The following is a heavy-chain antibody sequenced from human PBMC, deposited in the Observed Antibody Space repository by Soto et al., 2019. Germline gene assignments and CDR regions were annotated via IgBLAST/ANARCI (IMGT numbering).Heavy chain of an antibody. J-gene: IGHJ5*02. CDR2: IYWDDDK. CDR3: AHRGSGTHKFDS. Sequence: SGPYAGEPTQTLTLTCTFSGFSLSTSEVAVGWIRQPPGKALEWLALIYWDDDKRYRPSLKSRLTITKDTSKNQVVLTMTIMEPVVTATYYCAHRGSGTHKFDSWGLADMVTVSP. D-gene: IGHD3-10*01. V-gene: IGHV2-5*02. CDR1: GFSLSTSEVA.